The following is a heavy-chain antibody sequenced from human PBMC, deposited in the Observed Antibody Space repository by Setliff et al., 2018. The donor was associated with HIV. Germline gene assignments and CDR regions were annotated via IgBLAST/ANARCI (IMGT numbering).Heavy chain of an antibody. D-gene: IGHD2-15*01. CDR1: GFTVSTYY. J-gene: IGHJ4*01. CDR3: AKDGISGGAYPPYYFDY. CDR2: ISGSGGST. V-gene: IGHV3-23*01. Sequence: GSLRLSCAASGFTVSTYYMSWVRQAPGKGLEWVSVISGSGGSTFYADSVKGRFTISRDNSKNTLYLQMNRLRVEDTAVYYCAKDGISGGAYPPYYFDYWGHGTLVTVSS.